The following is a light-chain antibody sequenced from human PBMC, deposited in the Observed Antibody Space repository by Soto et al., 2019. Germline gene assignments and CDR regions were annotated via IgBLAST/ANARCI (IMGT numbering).Light chain of an antibody. J-gene: IGKJ5*01. CDR2: DAS. CDR1: QSVNSSY. CDR3: QQYGSSPSIT. Sequence: LSPVTLTVTLGARVTLSFGAIQSVNSSYLAWHQQKPGLAPRLRIYDASSRATGIPDRFSGSGSGTDFTLTISRLEPEDFAVYYCQQYGSSPSITFGQGTRLEIK. V-gene: IGKV3D-20*01.